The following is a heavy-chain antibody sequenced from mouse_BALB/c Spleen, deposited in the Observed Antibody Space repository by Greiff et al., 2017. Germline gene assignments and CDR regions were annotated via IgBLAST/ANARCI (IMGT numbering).Heavy chain of an antibody. CDR1: GFTFSSYG. CDR2: ISSGGSYT. D-gene: IGHD1-1*01. J-gene: IGHJ2*01. CDR3: ARHERITTVPDY. V-gene: IGHV5-6*01. Sequence: EVQLVESGGDLVKPGGSLKLSCAASGFTFSSYGMSWVRQTPDKRLEWVATISSGGSYTYYPDSVKGRFTISRDNAKNTLYLQMSSLKSEDTAMYYCARHERITTVPDYWGQGTTLTVSS.